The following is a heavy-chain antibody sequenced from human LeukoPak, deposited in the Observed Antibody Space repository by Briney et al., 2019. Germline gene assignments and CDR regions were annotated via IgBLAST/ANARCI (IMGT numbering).Heavy chain of an antibody. CDR1: GGTINNYY. J-gene: IGHJ3*02. CDR3: ARGRYCSADICSGGDAFDI. Sequence: SETLSLTCTVSGGTINNYYWSWIRQPAGKGLEWIGRIYTRGSTNYNPSLKSRVTMSVDTSKNQFSLKLSSVTAADTAVYYCARGRYCSADICSGGDAFDIWGQGTMVSVSS. D-gene: IGHD2-15*01. CDR2: IYTRGST. V-gene: IGHV4-4*07.